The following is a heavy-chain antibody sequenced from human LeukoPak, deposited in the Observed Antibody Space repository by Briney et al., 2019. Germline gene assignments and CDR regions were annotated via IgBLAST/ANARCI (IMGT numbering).Heavy chain of an antibody. Sequence: HSGGSLRLSCAASGFSFSNYSISWVRQAPGKWLESVLTISESGDTIYYSDSVKSRFTISRDNYENMLYLQMNSLRADDTAIYYCAKMIIGVRVPKEIDYWGQGTLVTVSS. V-gene: IGHV3-23*01. J-gene: IGHJ4*02. D-gene: IGHD3-22*01. CDR1: GFSFSNYS. CDR2: ISESGDTI. CDR3: AKMIIGVRVPKEIDY.